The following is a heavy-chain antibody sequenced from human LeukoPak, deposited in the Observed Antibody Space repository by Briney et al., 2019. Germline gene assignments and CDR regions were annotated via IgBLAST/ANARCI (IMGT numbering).Heavy chain of an antibody. V-gene: IGHV4-39*01. Sequence: PSETLSLTCTVCGGSLTSSSYYWGWIRQPPGKGLEWIGTIYYSGSTYYKPSLKSRVTISVDTSKNQFSLKLSSVTAADTAVYYCASVVSGWSYSYYGMDVWGQGTTVTVSS. CDR2: IYYSGST. D-gene: IGHD6-19*01. CDR1: GGSLTSSSYY. CDR3: ASVVSGWSYSYYGMDV. J-gene: IGHJ6*02.